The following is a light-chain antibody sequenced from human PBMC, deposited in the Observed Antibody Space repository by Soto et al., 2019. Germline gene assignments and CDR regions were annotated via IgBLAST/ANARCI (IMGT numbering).Light chain of an antibody. CDR1: QSVSSN. CDR2: DTS. J-gene: IGKJ1*01. V-gene: IGKV3-15*01. CDR3: QEYLQWPPGM. Sequence: EIVMTQSPATLSLSPGQRATLSCRASQSVSSNLAWYQQILGQAPRLLIYDTSTRAPGISARFSGSGSGTEFTLTISTLQSEDFAVYYCQEYLQWPPGMFGQGTKVDIK.